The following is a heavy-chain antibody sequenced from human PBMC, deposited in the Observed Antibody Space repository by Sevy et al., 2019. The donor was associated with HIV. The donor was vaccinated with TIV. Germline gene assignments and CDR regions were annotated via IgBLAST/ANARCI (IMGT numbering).Heavy chain of an antibody. V-gene: IGHV3-48*03. CDR2: ISSSGSTI. Sequence: GGSLRLSCAASGFTFSSYEMNWVRQAPGKGLEWVSYISSSGSTIYYADSVKGRFTISRDNAKNSLYLQMNSLRAEDTAVYYCARETVYYDSSGYYYGGVDYWGQRTLVTDSS. J-gene: IGHJ4*02. CDR3: ARETVYYDSSGYYYGGVDY. CDR1: GFTFSSYE. D-gene: IGHD3-22*01.